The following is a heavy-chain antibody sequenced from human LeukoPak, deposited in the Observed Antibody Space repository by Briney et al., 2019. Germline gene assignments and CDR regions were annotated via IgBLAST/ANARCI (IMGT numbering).Heavy chain of an antibody. CDR3: AKEGGVVIQIDY. CDR2: IRYDGSNK. J-gene: IGHJ4*02. V-gene: IGHV3-30*02. Sequence: GGSLRLSCATSGFTFSSYGMHWVRQAPGKGLEWVAFIRYDGSNKYYADSVEGRFTISRDNSKNTLYLQMNSLRAEDTAVYYCAKEGGVVIQIDYWGQGTLVTVSS. CDR1: GFTFSSYG. D-gene: IGHD3-3*01.